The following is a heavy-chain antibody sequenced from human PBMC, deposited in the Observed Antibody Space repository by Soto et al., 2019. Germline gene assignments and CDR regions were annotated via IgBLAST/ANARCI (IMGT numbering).Heavy chain of an antibody. D-gene: IGHD1-1*01. CDR2: INHSGST. Sequence: QVQLQQWGAGLLKPSETLSLTCAVYGGSFSGYYWSWIRQPPGKGLEWIGEINHSGSTKYNPSLTSRVHISVDTSRNQFSLKLRSMTAADTAVYYCASLPGTTLYNWFDPWGQGTLVTVSS. CDR3: ASLPGTTLYNWFDP. V-gene: IGHV4-34*01. CDR1: GGSFSGYY. J-gene: IGHJ5*02.